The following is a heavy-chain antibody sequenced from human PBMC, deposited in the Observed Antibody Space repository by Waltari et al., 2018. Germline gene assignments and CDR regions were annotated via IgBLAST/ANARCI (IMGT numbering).Heavy chain of an antibody. Sequence: EVQLVESGGGLVQPGGSLRLSCAPSGFTVSSYWMSWVRQAPGKGLEWVANIKKDGSEEYYVDSVRGRFTISRDNAKNSLYLQMNSLRPEDTAVYYCARDQWFAFDIWGQGTMVTVSS. CDR1: GFTVSSYW. J-gene: IGHJ3*02. CDR2: IKKDGSEE. V-gene: IGHV3-7*01. D-gene: IGHD3-22*01. CDR3: ARDQWFAFDI.